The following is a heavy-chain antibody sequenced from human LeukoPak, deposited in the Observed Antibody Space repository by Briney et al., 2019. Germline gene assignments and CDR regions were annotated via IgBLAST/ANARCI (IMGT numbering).Heavy chain of an antibody. CDR1: GFTFSSYS. CDR2: ISSSSSYI. V-gene: IGHV3-21*01. D-gene: IGHD6-19*01. J-gene: IGHJ3*02. Sequence: PGGSLRLSCAASGFTFSSYSMNWVRQAPGKGLEWVSSISSSSSYIYYADSVKGRSTISRDNAKNSLYLQTNSLRAEDTAVYYCARDSSGWTTGAFDIWGQGTMVTVSS. CDR3: ARDSSGWTTGAFDI.